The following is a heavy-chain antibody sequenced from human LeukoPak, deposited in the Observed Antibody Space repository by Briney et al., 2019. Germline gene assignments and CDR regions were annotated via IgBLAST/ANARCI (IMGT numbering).Heavy chain of an antibody. CDR2: ISGTGDST. D-gene: IGHD2-2*02. CDR1: GFSFSDYG. V-gene: IGHV3-23*01. Sequence: GGSLRLSCAASGFSFSDYGMNWVRQAPGKGLEWVSVISGTGDSTYYADSVKGRFTISRDNSKNTLYLQMNSLRAEDTAVYYCAKQYWSNSNCYIDYWGQETLVTVSS. CDR3: AKQYWSNSNCYIDY. J-gene: IGHJ4*02.